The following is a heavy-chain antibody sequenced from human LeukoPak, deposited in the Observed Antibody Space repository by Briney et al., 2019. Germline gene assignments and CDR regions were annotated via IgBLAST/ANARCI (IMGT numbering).Heavy chain of an antibody. J-gene: IGHJ4*02. Sequence: GGSLRLSCAASGFTFSSYEMNWVRQAPGKGLEWVSYISSSGSTIYYADPVKGRFTISRDNAKNSLYLQMNSLRAEDTAVYYCARGVVPAANVDFGLDYWGQGTLVTVSS. CDR2: ISSSGSTI. V-gene: IGHV3-48*03. CDR3: ARGVVPAANVDFGLDY. D-gene: IGHD2-2*01. CDR1: GFTFSSYE.